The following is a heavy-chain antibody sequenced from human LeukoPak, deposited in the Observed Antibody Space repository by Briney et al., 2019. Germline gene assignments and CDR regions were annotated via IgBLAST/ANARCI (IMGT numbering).Heavy chain of an antibody. V-gene: IGHV3-23*01. D-gene: IGHD4-17*01. CDR1: GFTFTTYA. Sequence: GGSLRLSCAASGFTFTTYAMSWDRQAPGRGLEWVSAISGSGGSTYYADSVKGRFTISRDNSKNTLYLQMNSLRAEDTAIYYCAKDLGDYEDYWGQGTLVTVSS. CDR3: AKDLGDYEDY. J-gene: IGHJ4*02. CDR2: ISGSGGST.